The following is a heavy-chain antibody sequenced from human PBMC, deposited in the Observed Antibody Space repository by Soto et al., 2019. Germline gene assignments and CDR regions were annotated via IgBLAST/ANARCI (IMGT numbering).Heavy chain of an antibody. CDR2: IYYSGST. D-gene: IGHD1-26*01. V-gene: IGHV4-59*01. Sequence: PSETLSLTCTVSGGSISSYYWSWIRQPPGKGLEWIGYIYYSGSTNYNPSLKSRVTISVDTSKNQFSLKLSSVTAADTAVYYCASVRGGGAFDIWGQGTMVTVSS. CDR3: ASVRGGGAFDI. CDR1: GGSISSYY. J-gene: IGHJ3*02.